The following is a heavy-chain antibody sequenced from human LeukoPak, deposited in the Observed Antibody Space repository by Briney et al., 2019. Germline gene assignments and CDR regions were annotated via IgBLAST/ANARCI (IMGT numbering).Heavy chain of an antibody. V-gene: IGHV3-21*01. J-gene: IGHJ6*03. CDR1: GFTFSSYS. Sequence: GGSLRLSCAASGFTFSSYSMKWVRQAPGKGLEWVSFISSSSSYIYYADSVKGRFTISRDNARNSLYLQINSLRAEDTAVYYCARDTVTTGYYYYYYMDVWGKGTTVTISS. CDR3: ARDTVTTGYYYYYYMDV. D-gene: IGHD4-17*01. CDR2: ISSSSSYI.